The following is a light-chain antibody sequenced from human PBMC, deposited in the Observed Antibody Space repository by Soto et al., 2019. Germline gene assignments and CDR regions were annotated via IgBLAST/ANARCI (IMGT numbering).Light chain of an antibody. J-gene: IGKJ4*01. CDR1: QGVGTT. V-gene: IGKV3D-15*01. CDR3: QQYKQWPPT. Sequence: EIVMTQSPATLSVSPGERATLSCRASQGVGTTLAWFQQKRGQAPRLLVYAASTRAAGTPARFSGSGFGTEFTLTISSLQSEDVGTYYCQQYKQWPPTFGGGTKMDIK. CDR2: AAS.